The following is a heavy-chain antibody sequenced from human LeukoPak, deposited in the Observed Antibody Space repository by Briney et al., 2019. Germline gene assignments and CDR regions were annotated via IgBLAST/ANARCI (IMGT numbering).Heavy chain of an antibody. CDR1: GFTFSSYA. J-gene: IGHJ4*02. Sequence: GGSLRLSCAASGFTFSSYAMHWVRQAPGKGLEWVAVISYDGSNKYYADSVKGRFTISRDNSKNTLYLQMNSLRAEDTAVYYCAREEAVRFDYWGQGTLVTVSS. CDR2: ISYDGSNK. V-gene: IGHV3-30-3*01. CDR3: AREEAVRFDY. D-gene: IGHD6-19*01.